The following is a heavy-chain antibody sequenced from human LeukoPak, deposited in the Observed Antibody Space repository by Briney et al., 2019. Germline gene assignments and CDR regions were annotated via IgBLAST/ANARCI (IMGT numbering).Heavy chain of an antibody. D-gene: IGHD2-2*01. CDR3: AKAALRYQLLSSLHY. CDR1: GFTFSSYA. V-gene: IGHV3-23*01. CDR2: ISGSGAST. Sequence: PGGSLRLSCAASGFTFSSYAMNWARQGPGKGLEWVSAISGSGASTYYADSVKGRFTISRDNSKNTLYLQMNSLRAEDTAIYYCAKAALRYQLLSSLHYWGQGTLVTVSS. J-gene: IGHJ4*02.